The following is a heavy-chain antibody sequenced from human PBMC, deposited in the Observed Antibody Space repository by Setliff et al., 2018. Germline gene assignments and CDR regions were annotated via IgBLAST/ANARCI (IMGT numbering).Heavy chain of an antibody. V-gene: IGHV3-74*01. D-gene: IGHD6-13*01. CDR2: INSDGSST. CDR1: GFTFSSYW. CDR3: ARAPSSSWFSEAFDI. J-gene: IGHJ3*02. Sequence: GGSLRLSCAASGFTFSSYWMHWVRQAPGKGLVWVSRINSDGSSTSYADSVKGRFTISRDNAKNTLYLQMNSLRAEDTAVYYCARAPSSSWFSEAFDIWGQGTMVTVPS.